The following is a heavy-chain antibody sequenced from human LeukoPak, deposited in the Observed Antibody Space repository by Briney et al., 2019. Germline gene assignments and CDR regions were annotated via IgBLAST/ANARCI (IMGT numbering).Heavy chain of an antibody. CDR2: MNPNSGNT. CDR3: AREEWLSLGYFDY. D-gene: IGHD3-3*01. CDR1: GYTFTSYD. Sequence: ASVKVSCKASGYTFTSYDINWVRQATGQGLEWMGWMNPNSGNTGYAQKFQGRVTMTRNTSISTAYMGLSSLRSEDTAVYYCAREEWLSLGYFDYWGQGTLVTVSS. J-gene: IGHJ4*02. V-gene: IGHV1-8*01.